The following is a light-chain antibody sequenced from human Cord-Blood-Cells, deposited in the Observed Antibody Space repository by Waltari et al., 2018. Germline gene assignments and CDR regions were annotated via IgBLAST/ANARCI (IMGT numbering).Light chain of an antibody. CDR2: DAS. CDR3: QQRSNWPT. Sequence: EIVLTQSPATLSLSAGERSTLSCRASQSVSSYLAWYQQKPGQAPRLLIYDASNRATGIPVRFSGSGSGTDFTLTISSLEPEDFAVYYCQQRSNWPTFGQGTKVEIK. V-gene: IGKV3-11*01. J-gene: IGKJ1*01. CDR1: QSVSSY.